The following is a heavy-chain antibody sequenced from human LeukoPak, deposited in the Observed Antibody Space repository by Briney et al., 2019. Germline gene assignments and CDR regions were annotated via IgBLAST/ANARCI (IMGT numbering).Heavy chain of an antibody. D-gene: IGHD6-19*01. Sequence: GGSLRLSCAASEVPFGSYGMSWVRQAPGKGLEWVASIRDSGETTYYADSVKGRFTISRENSKKTLFLIMDSLRVEDTAVYYCARTPLPIAVSAAYTWFDPWGQGAQVTVSS. J-gene: IGHJ5*02. CDR1: EVPFGSYG. CDR2: IRDSGETT. V-gene: IGHV3-23*01. CDR3: ARTPLPIAVSAAYTWFDP.